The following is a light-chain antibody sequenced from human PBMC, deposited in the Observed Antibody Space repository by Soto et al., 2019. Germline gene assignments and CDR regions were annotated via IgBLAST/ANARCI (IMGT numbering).Light chain of an antibody. V-gene: IGKV1-5*03. Sequence: DIQMTQSPSTLSASVGDRVTITCRASQSISSWLAWYQQKPGKAPKLLIYKASSLESGVPSRFSGSGSGTEFTLTISSLQPDDFATYYCQQDNSYPRTFGQGTTVELK. J-gene: IGKJ1*01. CDR1: QSISSW. CDR3: QQDNSYPRT. CDR2: KAS.